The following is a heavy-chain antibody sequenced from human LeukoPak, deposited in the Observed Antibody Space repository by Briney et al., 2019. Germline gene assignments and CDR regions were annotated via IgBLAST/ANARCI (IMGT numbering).Heavy chain of an antibody. V-gene: IGHV3-23*01. D-gene: IGHD3-9*01. J-gene: IGHJ4*02. CDR2: VTGSGGSS. Sequence: GGSLRLSCSDSGFTFRRYAMSWVRQAPGKGLEWVSAVTGSGGSSYYADSVNGRFTMSRDNSKNTVDLQMNSLRVEDTAVYYCAKAASLTGYYFDNWGQGTLVIVSS. CDR3: AKAASLTGYYFDN. CDR1: GFTFRRYA.